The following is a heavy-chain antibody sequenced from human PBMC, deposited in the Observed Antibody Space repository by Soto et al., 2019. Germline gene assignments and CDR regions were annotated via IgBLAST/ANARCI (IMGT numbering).Heavy chain of an antibody. CDR3: ARDRYSGYDYYYYYMDV. Sequence: QVQLVESGGGVVQPGRSLRLSCAASGFTFSSYGMHWVRQAPGKGLEWVAVIWYDGSNKYYADSVKGRFTISRDNSKNKLYLQMNSLRAEDTAVYYCARDRYSGYDYYYYYMDVWGKGTTVTVSS. D-gene: IGHD5-12*01. CDR1: GFTFSSYG. V-gene: IGHV3-33*01. CDR2: IWYDGSNK. J-gene: IGHJ6*03.